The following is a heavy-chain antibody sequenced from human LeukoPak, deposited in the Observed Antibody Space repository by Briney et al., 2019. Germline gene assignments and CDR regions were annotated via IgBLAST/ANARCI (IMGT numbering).Heavy chain of an antibody. V-gene: IGHV1-69*05. Sequence: ASVKVSCKASGGTFSSYAISWVQQAPGQGLEWMGGIIPIFGAANYAQKLQGRVTITTDESTSTAYMELSSLRSEDTAVCYCARGSYIYGSGRSNYYYYMDVWGKGTTVTVSS. D-gene: IGHD3-10*01. CDR3: ARGSYIYGSGRSNYYYYMDV. CDR2: IIPIFGAA. J-gene: IGHJ6*03. CDR1: GGTFSSYA.